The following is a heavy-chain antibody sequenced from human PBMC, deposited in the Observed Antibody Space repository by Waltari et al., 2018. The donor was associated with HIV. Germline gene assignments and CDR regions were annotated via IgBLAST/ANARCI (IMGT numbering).Heavy chain of an antibody. D-gene: IGHD6-19*01. J-gene: IGHJ4*02. Sequence: EVQLVESGGGLVKPGGSLRLSCEAFGFTFSRYTMHWVPPAPGKGLEWVSSISSSSSDIYYAVSVKGRFTISRDNAKNSLFLQMSSLRAEDMAVYYCARASRGVAVAGFDYWGQGILVTVSS. V-gene: IGHV3-21*01. CDR3: ARASRGVAVAGFDY. CDR2: ISSSSSDI. CDR1: GFTFSRYT.